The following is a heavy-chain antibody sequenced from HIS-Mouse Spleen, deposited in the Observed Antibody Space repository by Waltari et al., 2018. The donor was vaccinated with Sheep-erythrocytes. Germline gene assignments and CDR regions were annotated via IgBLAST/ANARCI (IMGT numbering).Heavy chain of an antibody. CDR3: ARGYCSSTSCYGYFQH. V-gene: IGHV1-2*02. J-gene: IGHJ1*01. Sequence: SVKVSCKASGYTFTGYYMHWVRQAPGPGLEWMGWINPNDGGTNSDTSISTAYMELSRLRSDDTAVYYCARGYCSSTSCYGYFQHWGQGTLVTVSS. CDR2: INPNDGGT. CDR1: GYTFTGYY. D-gene: IGHD2-2*01.